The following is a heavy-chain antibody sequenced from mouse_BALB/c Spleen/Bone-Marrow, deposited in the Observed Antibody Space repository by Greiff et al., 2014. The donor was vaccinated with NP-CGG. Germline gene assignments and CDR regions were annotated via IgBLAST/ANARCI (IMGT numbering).Heavy chain of an antibody. CDR2: IWAGGST. D-gene: IGHD4-1*01. CDR1: GFSLTNYG. CDR3: AREGGTGFAS. J-gene: IGHJ3*01. Sequence: VQGVESGPGLVAPSQSLSITCTVSGFSLTNYGVHWVRQPPGKGLEWLGVIWAGGSTNYNSALMSRLSISKDNSKSQVFLQMNSLQTDDTAMYYCAREGGTGFASWGQGTLVTVSA. V-gene: IGHV2-9*02.